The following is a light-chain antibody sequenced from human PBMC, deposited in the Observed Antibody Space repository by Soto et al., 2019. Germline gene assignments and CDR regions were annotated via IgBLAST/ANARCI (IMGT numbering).Light chain of an antibody. V-gene: IGKV1-5*03. J-gene: IGKJ4*01. CDR1: QSISSW. CDR2: KAS. CDR3: QQYNSYSPLT. Sequence: DIQMTQSPSTLSASVGDRVTITCRASQSISSWLDWYQQKPGKAPKLLIYKASGLESGVPSKFSGSGSGTDFTLTISSLHPDDFATYYCQQYNSYSPLTFGGGTKVDI.